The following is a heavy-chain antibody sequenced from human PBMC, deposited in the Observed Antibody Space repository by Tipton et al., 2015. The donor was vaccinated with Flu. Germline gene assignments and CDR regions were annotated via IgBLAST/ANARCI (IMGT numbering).Heavy chain of an antibody. D-gene: IGHD6-19*01. CDR3: AKVIPELVAGLDY. V-gene: IGHV3-53*01. Sequence: SLRLSCAASGFTITANYMSWVRQPPGKGLEWVSGLYGDDGTYYAESVKGRFTISRDNSKNTLYLQMNGLRAEDSAVYYCAKVIPELVAGLDYWGQGTLVTVSS. J-gene: IGHJ4*02. CDR1: GFTITANY. CDR2: LYGDDGT.